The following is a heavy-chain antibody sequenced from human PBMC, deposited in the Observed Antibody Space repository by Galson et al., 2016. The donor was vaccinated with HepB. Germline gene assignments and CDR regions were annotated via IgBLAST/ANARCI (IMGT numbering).Heavy chain of an antibody. CDR1: GYTLTTYA. CDR3: ARDRLYYRLGRPKNWFDP. CDR2: INTNTGNP. V-gene: IGHV7-4-1*02. J-gene: IGHJ5*02. Sequence: SVKVSCKASGYTLTTYAMNWVRQAPGQGLEWMGWINTNTGNPTYAQGFTGRFVFSLDTSVNTAYLQISSLKAEDTAVYYCARDRLYYRLGRPKNWFDPWGQGTLVTVSS. D-gene: IGHD2-8*01.